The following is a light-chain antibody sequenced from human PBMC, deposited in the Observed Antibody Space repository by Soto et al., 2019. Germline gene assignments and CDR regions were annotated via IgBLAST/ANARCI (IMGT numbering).Light chain of an antibody. CDR3: GGWDASLSVWV. CDR1: STNVGRNS. Sequence: QSVLTQPPSASGTPGQRVTISCSGSSTNVGRNSISWYQNLPGTAPKLLIYTNNQRPSAVPARFSCSKSCTSASLPISGLLSDEEADDYCGGWDASLSVWVFGGVTKLTVL. V-gene: IGLV1-44*01. J-gene: IGLJ3*02. CDR2: TNN.